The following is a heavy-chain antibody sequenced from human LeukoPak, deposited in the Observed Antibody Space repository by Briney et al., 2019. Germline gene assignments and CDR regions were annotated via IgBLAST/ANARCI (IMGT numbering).Heavy chain of an antibody. CDR2: ISYDGSNK. D-gene: IGHD2-2*01. J-gene: IGHJ4*02. V-gene: IGHV3-30*03. CDR3: ARSVVPAAHFDY. Sequence: TGGSLRLSCAASGFTFSSYSMNWVRQAPGKGLEWVAVISYDGSNKYYADSVKGRFTISRDNSKNTLYLQMNSLRPEDTAVYYCARSVVPAAHFDYWGQGTLVTVSS. CDR1: GFTFSSYS.